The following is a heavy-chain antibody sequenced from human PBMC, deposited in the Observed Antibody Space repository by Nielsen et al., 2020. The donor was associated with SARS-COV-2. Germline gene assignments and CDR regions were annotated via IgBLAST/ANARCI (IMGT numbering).Heavy chain of an antibody. Sequence: GESLKISCAASGFTFSSYAMHWVRQAPGKRLEWVAVISYDGSNKYYADSVKGRFTISRDNSKNTLYLQMNSLRAEDTAVYYCASLYSYGFEQDYWGQGTLVTVSS. CDR1: GFTFSSYA. CDR2: ISYDGSNK. V-gene: IGHV3-30-3*01. D-gene: IGHD5-18*01. J-gene: IGHJ4*02. CDR3: ASLYSYGFEQDY.